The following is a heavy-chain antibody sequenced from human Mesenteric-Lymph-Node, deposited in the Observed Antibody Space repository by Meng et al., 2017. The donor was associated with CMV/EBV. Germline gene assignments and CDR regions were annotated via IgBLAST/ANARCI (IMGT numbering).Heavy chain of an antibody. V-gene: IGHV3-53*01. CDR2: IYSGGIT. Sequence: AAAGFTVGSNYMSWVRQAPGKGLEWVSVIYSGGITHYADSVKGRFTISRDNSKNTLYLQMNILRAEDTAVYYCARDHCPNGVCYFDYWGQGTLVTVSS. J-gene: IGHJ4*02. CDR1: GFTVGSNY. CDR3: ARDHCPNGVCYFDY. D-gene: IGHD2-8*01.